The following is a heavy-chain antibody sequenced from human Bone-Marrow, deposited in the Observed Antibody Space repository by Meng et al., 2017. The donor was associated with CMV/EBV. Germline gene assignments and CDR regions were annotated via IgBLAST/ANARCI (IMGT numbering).Heavy chain of an antibody. J-gene: IGHJ3*02. Sequence: ASGFTFSNDWMSWVRQAPGKGLEWVGRIKSKTDGGTTDYAAPVKGRFTISRDDSKNTLYLQMNSLKTEDTAVYYCTTSSAGGAFDIWGQGTMVTVSS. CDR2: IKSKTDGGTT. D-gene: IGHD3-10*01. CDR1: GFTFSNDW. V-gene: IGHV3-15*01. CDR3: TTSSAGGAFDI.